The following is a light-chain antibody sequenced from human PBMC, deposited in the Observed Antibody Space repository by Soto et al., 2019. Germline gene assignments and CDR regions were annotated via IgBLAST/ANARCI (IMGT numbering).Light chain of an antibody. CDR1: SSHVGGYNS. Sequence: QSALTQPASVSGSPGQSIAISCTGTSSHVGGYNSVSWYQQHPGKVPKLMIYEDNKRPSGVSDRFSGSKSGNTASLTISGLQAEDEADYYCCSYAGDPYVFGTGTKVTVL. J-gene: IGLJ1*01. CDR2: EDN. CDR3: CSYAGDPYV. V-gene: IGLV2-23*01.